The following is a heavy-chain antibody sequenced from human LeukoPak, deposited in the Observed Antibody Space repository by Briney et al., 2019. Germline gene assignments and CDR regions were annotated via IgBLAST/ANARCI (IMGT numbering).Heavy chain of an antibody. CDR3: ATDDGTAMGNHFDY. Sequence: GASVKVSCKVSGYTLTELSMHWVRQAPGKGLEWMGGFDPEDGETIYAQKFQGRVTMTEDTSTDTAYMELSSLRSEDTAVYYCATDDGTAMGNHFDYWGQGTLVTVSS. CDR2: FDPEDGET. V-gene: IGHV1-24*01. J-gene: IGHJ4*02. D-gene: IGHD5-18*01. CDR1: GYTLTELS.